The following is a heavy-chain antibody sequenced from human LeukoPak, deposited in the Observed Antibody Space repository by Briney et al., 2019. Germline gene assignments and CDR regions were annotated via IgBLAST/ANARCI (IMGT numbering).Heavy chain of an antibody. CDR1: GYSFTSYW. CDR2: IYPDDSDS. Sequence: GESLKISCKGSGYSFTSYWIGWVRQMPGKGLEWMGIIYPDDSDSRYSPSFQGQVTISADKSITTAYLQWSSLQASDTAMYYCARPGATSSFDYWGQGTLVTVSS. D-gene: IGHD7-27*01. J-gene: IGHJ4*02. V-gene: IGHV5-51*01. CDR3: ARPGATSSFDY.